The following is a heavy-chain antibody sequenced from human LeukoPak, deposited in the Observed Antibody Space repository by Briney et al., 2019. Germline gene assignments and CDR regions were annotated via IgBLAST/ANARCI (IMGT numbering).Heavy chain of an antibody. V-gene: IGHV4-59*08. CDR2: IYYSGST. D-gene: IGHD5-18*01. CDR1: GGSISSYY. CDR3: ARDLGGYSYGSLDV. J-gene: IGHJ6*02. Sequence: PSETLSLTCTVSGGSISSYYWSWIWQPPGKGLEWIGYIYYSGSTNYNPSLKSRVTISVDTSKNQFSLKLSSVTAADTAVYYCARDLGGYSYGSLDVWGQGTTVTVSS.